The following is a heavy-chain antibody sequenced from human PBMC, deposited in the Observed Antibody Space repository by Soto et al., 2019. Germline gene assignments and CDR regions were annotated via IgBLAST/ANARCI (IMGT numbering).Heavy chain of an antibody. CDR1: GFTFSNAW. V-gene: IGHV3-23*01. CDR3: AKGGLWFGFDP. Sequence: GGSLRLSCAASGFTFSNAWRSWVRQAPGKGLEWVSAISGSGGSTYYADSVKGRFTISRDNSKNTLYLQMNSLRAEDTAVYYCAKGGLWFGFDPWGQGTLVTVSS. J-gene: IGHJ5*02. CDR2: ISGSGGST. D-gene: IGHD3-10*01.